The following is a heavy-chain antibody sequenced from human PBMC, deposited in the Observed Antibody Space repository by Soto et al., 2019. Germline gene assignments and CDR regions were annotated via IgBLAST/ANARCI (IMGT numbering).Heavy chain of an antibody. Sequence: QLQLQESGPGLVKPSETLSLTCTVSGGSISSSSYYWGWIRQPPGKGLEWIGSIHYSGSTYYNPALQSRVRKSADASNNQFSLKLTSVTAADTAVYYCVRPRPASSSGYFDYWGQGPLVTVSS. CDR1: GGSISSSSYY. CDR2: IHYSGST. D-gene: IGHD6-6*01. CDR3: VRPRPASSSGYFDY. J-gene: IGHJ4*02. V-gene: IGHV4-39*01.